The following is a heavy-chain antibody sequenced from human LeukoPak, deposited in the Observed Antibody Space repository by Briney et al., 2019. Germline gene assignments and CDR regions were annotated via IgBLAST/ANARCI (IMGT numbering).Heavy chain of an antibody. D-gene: IGHD1-1*01. Sequence: PGGSLRLSCAASGFTFSSNEMNWVRQAPGKGLEWVSYISSSGSTKYDSSVKGRFTISRDNAKNSLYLQMNSLRDEETAVYYCAREGRIVGGTSAFDIWGQGTMVLVSS. CDR1: GFTFSSNE. CDR3: AREGRIVGGTSAFDI. J-gene: IGHJ3*02. V-gene: IGHV3-48*03. CDR2: ISSSGSTK.